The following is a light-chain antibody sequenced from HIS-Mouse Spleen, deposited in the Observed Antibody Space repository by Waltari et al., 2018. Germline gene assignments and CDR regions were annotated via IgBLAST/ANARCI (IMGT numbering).Light chain of an antibody. Sequence: QSVLTQPPSASGTPGRRVTISCSGSSSHIGSNYVYWYQQLPGTAPKLLIYRNKQRPSGFPDRFSGSKSGTSASLAISGLRSEDEADYYCAAWDDSLSGPVFGGGTKLTVL. CDR2: RNK. V-gene: IGLV1-47*01. CDR3: AAWDDSLSGPV. CDR1: SSHIGSNY. J-gene: IGLJ2*01.